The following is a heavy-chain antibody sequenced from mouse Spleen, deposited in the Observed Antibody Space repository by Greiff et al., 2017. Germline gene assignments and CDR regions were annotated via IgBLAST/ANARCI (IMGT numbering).Heavy chain of an antibody. CDR1: GFNIKDDY. Sequence: EVQLVESGAELVRPGASVKLSCTASGFNIKDDYMHWVKQRPEQGLEWIGWIDPENGDTEYASKFQGKATITADTSSNTAYLQLSSLTSEDTAVYYCTTGDPPMDYWGQGTSVTVSS. V-gene: IGHV14-4*01. D-gene: IGHD2-13*01. CDR3: TTGDPPMDY. J-gene: IGHJ4*01. CDR2: IDPENGDT.